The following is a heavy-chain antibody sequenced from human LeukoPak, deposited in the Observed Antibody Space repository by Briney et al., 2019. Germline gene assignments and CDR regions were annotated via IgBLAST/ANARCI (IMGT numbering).Heavy chain of an antibody. CDR1: GFTFSSYA. J-gene: IGHJ4*02. D-gene: IGHD3-9*01. V-gene: IGHV3-30-3*01. CDR3: ARSPYDILTGSEYYFDY. CDR2: ISYDGSNK. Sequence: GRSLRLSCAASGFTFSSYAMHWVRQAPGKGLEWVAVISYDGSNKYYADSVKGRFTISRDNSNNTLYLQMNSLRAEDTAVYYCARSPYDILTGSEYYFDYWGQGTLVTVSS.